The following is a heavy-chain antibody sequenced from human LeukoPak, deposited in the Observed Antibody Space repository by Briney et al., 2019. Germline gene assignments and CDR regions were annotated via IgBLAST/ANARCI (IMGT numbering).Heavy chain of an antibody. CDR3: ARDQARSFGEASHWFDP. J-gene: IGHJ5*02. CDR2: ISYSRST. D-gene: IGHD3-10*01. CDR1: TPTINGHY. Sequence: PSETLSLTCSVSTPTINGHYCSWIRHPPGNGLEWNVYISYSRSTMSNSSLKSRFTISVDTSKNQCSLEVRSVTAAETVVYYCARDQARSFGEASHWFDPWGQGTLVTVSS. V-gene: IGHV4-59*11.